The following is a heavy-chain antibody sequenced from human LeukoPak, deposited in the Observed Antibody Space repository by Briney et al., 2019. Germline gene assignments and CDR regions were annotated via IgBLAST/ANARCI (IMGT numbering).Heavy chain of an antibody. Sequence: GESLRLSCAASGFTFSSYGMHWVRQAPGKGLEWVSFISYDGSKQYYADSVKGRFTISRDNSKNTLYLQMNSLRAEDTAVYYCAKDPYYYGSGSYDNWFDPWGQGTLVTVSS. CDR2: ISYDGSKQ. J-gene: IGHJ5*02. V-gene: IGHV3-30*18. CDR3: AKDPYYYGSGSYDNWFDP. D-gene: IGHD3-10*01. CDR1: GFTFSSYG.